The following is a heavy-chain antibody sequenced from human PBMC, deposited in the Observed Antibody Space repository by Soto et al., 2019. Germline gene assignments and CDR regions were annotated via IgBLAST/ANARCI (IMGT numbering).Heavy chain of an antibody. D-gene: IGHD2-21*01. CDR3: AASCVGCGGFNCDGMDV. J-gene: IGHJ6*02. CDR2: IYYSGTT. Sequence: QVQLQESGPGLVKPSQTLSLTCSVSGASISSGGYYWNWIRQHPGKGLEWIGNIYYSGTTYYNLSLNSQVTISVDTSTNQFSLKLSSVTAADTAVYYCAASCVGCGGFNCDGMDVWGQGTTVTVSS. CDR1: GASISSGGYY. V-gene: IGHV4-31*01.